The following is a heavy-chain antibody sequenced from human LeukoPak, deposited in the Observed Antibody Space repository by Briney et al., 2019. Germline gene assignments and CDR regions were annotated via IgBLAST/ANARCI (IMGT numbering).Heavy chain of an antibody. CDR3: ARVKDRAPSFDFWSGYPEYYFDY. V-gene: IGHV3-20*04. CDR1: GFTFDDYG. J-gene: IGHJ4*02. CDR2: INWNGGST. D-gene: IGHD3-3*01. Sequence: PGGSLRLSCAASGFTFDDYGMSWVRQAPGKGLEWVSGINWNGGSTGYADSVKGRFTISRDNAKNSLYLQMNSLRAEDTALYYCARVKDRAPSFDFWSGYPEYYFDYWGQGTLVTVSS.